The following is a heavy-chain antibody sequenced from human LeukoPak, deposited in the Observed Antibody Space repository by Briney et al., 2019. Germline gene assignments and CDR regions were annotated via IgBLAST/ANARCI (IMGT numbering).Heavy chain of an antibody. Sequence: PGGSLRLSCAASGFTFSSYAMHWVRQAPGKGLEWVAVISYDGSNKYYADSVKGRFTISRDNSKNTLYLQMNSLRAEDTAVYYCAQSRSGYGFDYWGQGTLVTVSS. V-gene: IGHV3-30*01. CDR3: AQSRSGYGFDY. D-gene: IGHD5-12*01. J-gene: IGHJ4*02. CDR2: ISYDGSNK. CDR1: GFTFSSYA.